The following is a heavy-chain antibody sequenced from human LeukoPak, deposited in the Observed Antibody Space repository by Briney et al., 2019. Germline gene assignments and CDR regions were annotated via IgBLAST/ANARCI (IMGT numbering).Heavy chain of an antibody. J-gene: IGHJ3*02. CDR3: GRVNSRGPSLPDAYDI. D-gene: IGHD2/OR15-2a*01. Sequence: GESLKISCKVSRDTFVYYYIAWVRQMPGRGLEWMGTVYPADSHAQYSPSFEGQVTISVDESITTIYLRWSALKASDTAIYFWGRVNSRGPSLPDAYDIWGQGTSVTV. V-gene: IGHV5-51*01. CDR1: RDTFVYYY. CDR2: VYPADSHA.